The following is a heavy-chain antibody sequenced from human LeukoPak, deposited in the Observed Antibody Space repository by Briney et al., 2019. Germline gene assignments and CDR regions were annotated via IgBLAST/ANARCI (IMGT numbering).Heavy chain of an antibody. V-gene: IGHV3-30*03. CDR3: ARLIVMVAATPPEDAFDI. Sequence: ARSLRLSCSASGFTFSSYGMHWLRQAPGKGLEWVAGISYDGSNKYYADSVKGRFTISRDNSKNTLYQQMNSMRAEDTAADYCARLIVMVAATPPEDAFDIWGQGTMVTVSS. J-gene: IGHJ3*02. D-gene: IGHD2-15*01. CDR1: GFTFSSYG. CDR2: ISYDGSNK.